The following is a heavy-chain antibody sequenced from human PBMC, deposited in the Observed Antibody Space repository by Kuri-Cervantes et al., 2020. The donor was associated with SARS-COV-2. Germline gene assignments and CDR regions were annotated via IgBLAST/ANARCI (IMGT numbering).Heavy chain of an antibody. V-gene: IGHV4-59*01. Sequence: GSLRLSCTVSGGSISSYYWSWIRQPPGKGLEWIGYIYYSGSTNYNPSLKSRVTISVDTSKNQFSLKLSSVTAADTAVYYCARGSSSWPKHSFDYWGQGTRVT. CDR3: ARGSSSWPKHSFDY. D-gene: IGHD6-13*01. CDR2: IYYSGST. J-gene: IGHJ4*02. CDR1: GGSISSYY.